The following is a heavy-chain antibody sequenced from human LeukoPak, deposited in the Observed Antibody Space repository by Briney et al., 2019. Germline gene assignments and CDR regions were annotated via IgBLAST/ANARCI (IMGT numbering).Heavy chain of an antibody. J-gene: IGHJ3*02. CDR1: GYTFTSYY. CDR2: INPSGGST. D-gene: IGHD4-23*01. V-gene: IGHV1-46*01. CDR3: ARDLYGANSGAFDT. Sequence: GASVKVSCKASGYTFTSYYMHWVRQAPGQGLEWMGIINPSGGSTSYAQKFQGRVTVTRDMSTSTVYMELSSLRSEDTAVYSCARDLYGANSGAFDTWGQGTMVTVSS.